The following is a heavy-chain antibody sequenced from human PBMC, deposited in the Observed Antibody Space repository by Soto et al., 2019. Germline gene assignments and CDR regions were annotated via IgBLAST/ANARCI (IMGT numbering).Heavy chain of an antibody. J-gene: IGHJ6*02. CDR2: ISGYNGNT. Sequence: QVQLLQSGGEVKKPGASVKVSCNSSDYTFTYYGISWVRRAPGQGLEWMGWISGYNGNTKYAQKFQDRVTMSADTSTRTAYMEMRRLRSDDTAVYFCAATGGHYFGLDVWGQGTTVTVSS. CDR3: AATGGHYFGLDV. D-gene: IGHD2-8*02. V-gene: IGHV1-18*01. CDR1: DYTFTYYG.